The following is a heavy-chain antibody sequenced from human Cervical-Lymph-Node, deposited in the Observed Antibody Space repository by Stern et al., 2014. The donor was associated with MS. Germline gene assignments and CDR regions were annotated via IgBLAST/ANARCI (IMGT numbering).Heavy chain of an antibody. CDR2: GNANGCSA. CDR3: ATLYDSSGNYGMEV. Sequence: QVQLVQSGAQVKKPGASVKVSCKGSGYTFIRYYIQWVRQAPGQGLEWMGIGNANGCSARYAQKFQGRVTMASDSSTSTVSMELSSLRSEDSAVYYCATLYDSSGNYGMEVWGQGTTVIVSS. D-gene: IGHD5/OR15-5a*01. J-gene: IGHJ6*02. V-gene: IGHV1-46*01. CDR1: GYTFIRYY.